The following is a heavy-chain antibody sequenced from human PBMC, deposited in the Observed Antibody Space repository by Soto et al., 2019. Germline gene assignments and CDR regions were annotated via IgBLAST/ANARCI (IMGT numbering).Heavy chain of an antibody. CDR2: ISDRGDTT. D-gene: IGHD1-1*01. CDR3: AKDKPGTTSFDY. Sequence: GGSLGLSCSASGFTFSNYEMYWVRQAPGKGLEWVSAISDRGDTTHYADSVKGRFTISRDTSKNTLYLQLNTLRADDTAVYYCAKDKPGTTSFDYWGQGTLVTVSS. V-gene: IGHV3-23*01. J-gene: IGHJ4*02. CDR1: GFTFSNYE.